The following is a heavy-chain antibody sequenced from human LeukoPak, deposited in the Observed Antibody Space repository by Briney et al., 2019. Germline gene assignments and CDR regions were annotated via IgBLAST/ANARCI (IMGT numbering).Heavy chain of an antibody. V-gene: IGHV3-64*01. Sequence: GGSLRLSCAASGFRFNTYWMSWVRQAPGKELEYVSAISSNGGSIHYANSVKGRFTISRDNSKNTLYLQMDSLRAEDMAVYYCARDTCGCGSGWHLYWYFDLWGRGTLVTVSS. CDR1: GFRFNTYW. CDR3: ARDTCGCGSGWHLYWYFDL. CDR2: ISSNGGSI. J-gene: IGHJ2*01. D-gene: IGHD6-19*01.